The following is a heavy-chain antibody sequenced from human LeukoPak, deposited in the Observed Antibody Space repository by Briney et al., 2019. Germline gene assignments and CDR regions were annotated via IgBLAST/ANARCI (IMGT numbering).Heavy chain of an antibody. CDR3: ARETGYSYGDYFDY. CDR2: IIPIFGTA. CDR1: GGTFSSYA. Sequence: SVKVSCKASGGTFSSYAISWVRQASGQGLEWMGGIIPIFGTANYAQKFQGRVTITADESTSTAYMELSSLRSEDTAVYYCARETGYSYGDYFDYWGQGTLVTVSS. D-gene: IGHD5-18*01. V-gene: IGHV1-69*13. J-gene: IGHJ4*02.